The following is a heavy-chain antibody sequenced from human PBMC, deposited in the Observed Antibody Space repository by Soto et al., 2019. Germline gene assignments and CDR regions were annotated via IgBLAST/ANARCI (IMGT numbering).Heavy chain of an antibody. J-gene: IGHJ4*02. D-gene: IGHD1-26*01. CDR1: GYMLDNYG. CDR3: TRRASGTYRDFDY. CDR2: INGYNGNT. Sequence: SVKVCCKDSGYMLDNYGVKWVRQDPGQGLEWMGWINGYNGNTNYAQRVQSRVTMTTDTSTTTAFMELRSLTSDDTAVYYCTRRASGTYRDFDYWGQGTLVTVSS. V-gene: IGHV1-18*01.